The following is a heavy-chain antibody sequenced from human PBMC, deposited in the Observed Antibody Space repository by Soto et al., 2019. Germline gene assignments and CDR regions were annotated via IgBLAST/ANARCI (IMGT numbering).Heavy chain of an antibody. CDR2: IIPIFGTA. D-gene: IGHD4-17*01. J-gene: IGHJ3*02. CDR3: ARDPPSLYGDYRDAFDI. CDR1: VGTFSSYA. V-gene: IGHV1-69*13. Sequence: SVKVSCTASVGTFSSYAISWVRQAPGQGLEWMGGIIPIFGTANYAQKFQGRVTITADESTSTAYMELSSLRSEDTAVYYCARDPPSLYGDYRDAFDIWGQGTMVTVSS.